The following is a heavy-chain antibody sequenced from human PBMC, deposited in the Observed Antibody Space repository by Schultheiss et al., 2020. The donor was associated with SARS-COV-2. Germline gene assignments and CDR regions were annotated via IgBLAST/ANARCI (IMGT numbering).Heavy chain of an antibody. D-gene: IGHD1-7*01. CDR2: IIPIFGTA. J-gene: IGHJ6*02. CDR1: GGTFSRYV. V-gene: IGHV1-69*13. Sequence: SVKVSCKASGGTFSRYVFSWVRQAPGQGLEWMGGIIPIFGTANYAQKFQGRVTITADESTSTAYMELSSLRSDDTAVYYCAKHMRAGIGGTAAFRKSPYGMDVWGQGTTVTVSS. CDR3: AKHMRAGIGGTAAFRKSPYGMDV.